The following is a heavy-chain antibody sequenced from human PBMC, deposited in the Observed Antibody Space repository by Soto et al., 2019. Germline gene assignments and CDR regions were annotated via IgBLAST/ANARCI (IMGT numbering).Heavy chain of an antibody. J-gene: IGHJ4*02. CDR2: IIPILGIA. Sequence: QVQLVQSGAEVKKPGSSVKVSCKASGGTFSSYTISWVRQAPGQGLEWMGRIIPILGIANYAQKFQGRVTITADKSTSTAYRELRSLRYEDTAVYYCASSEYCGGDCYSDYWGQGTLVTVSS. CDR3: ASSEYCGGDCYSDY. V-gene: IGHV1-69*02. D-gene: IGHD2-21*02. CDR1: GGTFSSYT.